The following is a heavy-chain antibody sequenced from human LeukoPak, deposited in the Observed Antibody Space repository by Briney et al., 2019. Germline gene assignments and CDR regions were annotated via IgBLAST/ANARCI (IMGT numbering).Heavy chain of an antibody. Sequence: PGGSLRLSCAASGFTFSSYEMNWVRQAPGKGLEWISYINSRSSTIYYADSVKGRFTISRDNVKNSLYLQMNGLRTEDTAIYYCTGAWHFDERSGYFDLWGQGSLVTVSS. CDR3: TGAWHFDERSGYFDL. V-gene: IGHV3-48*03. CDR1: GFTFSSYE. CDR2: INSRSSTI. D-gene: IGHD3-22*01. J-gene: IGHJ4*02.